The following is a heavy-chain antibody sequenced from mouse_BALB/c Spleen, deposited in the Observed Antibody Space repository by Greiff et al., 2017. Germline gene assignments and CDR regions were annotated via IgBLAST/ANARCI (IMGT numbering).Heavy chain of an antibody. D-gene: IGHD2-14*01. Sequence: EVQGVESGGGLVQPGGSRKLSCAASGFTFSSFGMHWVRQAPEKGLEWVAYISSGSSTIYYADTVKGRFTISRDNPKNTLFLQMTSLRSEDTAMYYCARSYYRYDWFAYWGQGTLVTVSA. CDR3: ARSYYRYDWFAY. CDR2: ISSGSSTI. CDR1: GFTFSSFG. J-gene: IGHJ3*01. V-gene: IGHV5-17*02.